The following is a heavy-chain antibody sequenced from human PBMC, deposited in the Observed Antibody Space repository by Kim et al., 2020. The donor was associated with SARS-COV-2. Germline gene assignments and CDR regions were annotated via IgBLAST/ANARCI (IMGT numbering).Heavy chain of an antibody. V-gene: IGHV4-34*01. CDR1: GGSFSGYY. CDR3: ARSSYYYGSGSYYPYYYYG. Sequence: SETLSLTCAVYGGSFSGYYWSWIRQPPGKGLEWIGEINHSGSTNYNPSLKSRVTISVDTSKNQFSLKLSSVTAADTAVYYCARSSYYYGSGSYYPYYYYG. CDR2: INHSGST. J-gene: IGHJ6*01. D-gene: IGHD3-10*01.